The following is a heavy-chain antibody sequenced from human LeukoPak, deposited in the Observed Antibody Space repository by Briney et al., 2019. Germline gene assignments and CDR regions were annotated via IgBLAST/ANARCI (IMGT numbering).Heavy chain of an antibody. D-gene: IGHD4-23*01. V-gene: IGHV4-59*01. J-gene: IGHJ5*02. Sequence: SETLSLTCTISGSSISSYYWSWLRQPPGKGLEWIGYIYYTGSTNYNPSLKSRVTISLDTSKNQFSLKLSSVTAADTAVYYCAKGLQRVVTATAFWFDPWGQGTLVTVSS. CDR1: GSSISSYY. CDR3: AKGLQRVVTATAFWFDP. CDR2: IYYTGST.